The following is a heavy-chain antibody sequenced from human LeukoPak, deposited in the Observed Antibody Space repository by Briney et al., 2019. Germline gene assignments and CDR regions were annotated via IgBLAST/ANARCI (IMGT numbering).Heavy chain of an antibody. Sequence: GGSLRLSCAASGFTFRDFAMNWVRQAPGKGLEWVSIISRSGEISYHANSVTGRFTISRDNSKNTLYLQMNSLRAEDTAVYYCARAAATIVPDYWGQGTLVTVSS. CDR1: GFTFRDFA. V-gene: IGHV3-23*01. D-gene: IGHD5-24*01. J-gene: IGHJ4*02. CDR3: ARAAATIVPDY. CDR2: ISRSGEIS.